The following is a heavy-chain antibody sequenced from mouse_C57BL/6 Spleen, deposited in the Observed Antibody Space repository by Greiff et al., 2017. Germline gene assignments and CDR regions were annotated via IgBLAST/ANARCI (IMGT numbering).Heavy chain of an antibody. V-gene: IGHV1-82*01. CDR1: GYAFSSSW. Sequence: QVQLQQSGPALVKPGASVKISCKASGYAFSSSWMNWVKQRPGKGLEWIGRIYPGDGDTNYNGKFKGKATLTADKSSSTAYMQLSSLTSEDSAVYFCARWITTVAPYAMDYWGQGTSVTVSS. CDR3: ARWITTVAPYAMDY. CDR2: IYPGDGDT. J-gene: IGHJ4*01. D-gene: IGHD1-1*01.